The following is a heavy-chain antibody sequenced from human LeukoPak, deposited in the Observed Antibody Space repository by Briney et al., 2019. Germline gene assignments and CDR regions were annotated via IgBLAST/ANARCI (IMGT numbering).Heavy chain of an antibody. CDR1: GGSFSGYY. CDR3: ARAPGYSSGWYPTPNWYFDL. Sequence: KPSETLSLTCAVYGGSFSGYYWSWIRQPPGKGLEWIGEINHSGSTNYNPSLKSRVTISVDTSKNQFSLKLSSVTAADTAVYYCARAPGYSSGWYPTPNWYFDLWGRGTLVTVSS. CDR2: INHSGST. V-gene: IGHV4-34*01. J-gene: IGHJ2*01. D-gene: IGHD6-19*01.